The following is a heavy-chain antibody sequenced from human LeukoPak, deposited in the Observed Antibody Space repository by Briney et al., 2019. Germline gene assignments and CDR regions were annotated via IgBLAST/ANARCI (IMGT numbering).Heavy chain of an antibody. V-gene: IGHV3-66*01. Sequence: PGGSLRFSCAVFGFTVNNNYMNWVRQAPGKGLEWVSVIYSGGTTYYADSVKGRFTISRDNSKNTLHLQMNSLRDEDTAVYYCARSGEAGTFDYWGQGTLVTVSS. CDR3: ARSGEAGTFDY. J-gene: IGHJ4*02. CDR2: IYSGGTT. CDR1: GFTVNNNY. D-gene: IGHD6-13*01.